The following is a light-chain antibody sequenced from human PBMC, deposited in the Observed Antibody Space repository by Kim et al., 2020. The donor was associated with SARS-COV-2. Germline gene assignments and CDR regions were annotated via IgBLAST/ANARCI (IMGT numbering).Light chain of an antibody. CDR3: QQTYTTVLT. CDR2: SAS. CDR1: QSVTTY. J-gene: IGKJ4*01. Sequence: ASVGDRVTITCRASQSVTTYLNWYRQKPGKAPNLLIYSASHLHSGVPSRFSGSGSGTDFTLTISSLQPEDFGTYYCQQTYTTVLTFGGGTKVDIK. V-gene: IGKV1-39*01.